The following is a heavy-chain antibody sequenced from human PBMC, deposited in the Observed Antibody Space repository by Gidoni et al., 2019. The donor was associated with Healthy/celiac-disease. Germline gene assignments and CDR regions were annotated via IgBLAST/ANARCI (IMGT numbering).Heavy chain of an antibody. J-gene: IGHJ4*02. D-gene: IGHD3-3*01. CDR3: ARDKGVYDFWSGGKFDY. CDR1: GFPFSSYG. V-gene: IGHV3-30*03. Sequence: QVQLVESGGGVVQPGRSLRLSCAASGFPFSSYGMHWVRQAPGKGLGWVAVISYDGSNKYYADSVKGRFTISRDNSKNTLYLQMNSLRAEDTAVYYCARDKGVYDFWSGGKFDYWGQGTLVTVSS. CDR2: ISYDGSNK.